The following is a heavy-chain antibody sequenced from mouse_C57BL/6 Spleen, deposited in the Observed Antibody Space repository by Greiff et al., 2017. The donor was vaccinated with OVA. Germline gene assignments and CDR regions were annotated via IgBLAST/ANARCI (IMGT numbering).Heavy chain of an antibody. CDR2: INPSSGYT. Sequence: QVQLKQSGAELARPGASVKMSCKASGYTFTSYTMHWVKQRPGQGLEWIGYINPSSGYTKYNQKFKDKATLTADKSSSTAYMQLSSLTSEDSAVYYCARSDGNYLFDYWGQGTTLTVSS. V-gene: IGHV1-4*01. J-gene: IGHJ2*01. D-gene: IGHD2-1*01. CDR3: ARSDGNYLFDY. CDR1: GYTFTSYT.